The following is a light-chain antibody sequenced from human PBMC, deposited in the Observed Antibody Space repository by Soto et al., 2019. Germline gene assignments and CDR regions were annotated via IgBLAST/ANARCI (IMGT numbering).Light chain of an antibody. CDR3: QQY. Sequence: DIVMTQSPDSLAVSLGERATINCKSSQSVLYSSNNKNYLAWYQQKPGQPPKLLIYWASTRESGVPDRFSGSGSATDFILTISLLPDEDVAVYYGQQYFGQGTKVEIK. CDR1: QSVLYSSNNKNY. V-gene: IGKV4-1*01. CDR2: WAS. J-gene: IGKJ1*01.